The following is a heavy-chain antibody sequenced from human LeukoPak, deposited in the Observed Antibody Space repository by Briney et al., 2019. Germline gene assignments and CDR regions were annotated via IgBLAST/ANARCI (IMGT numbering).Heavy chain of an antibody. J-gene: IGHJ4*02. Sequence: ASVXXXXXXSGYTFTSYGXXXXRQAXGQGLXXXGWISAYNGNTNYAQKLQGRVTMTTDTSTSTAYMELRSLRSDDTAVYYCAIGYYYGSGIFDYWGQGTLVTVSS. CDR2: ISAYNGNT. D-gene: IGHD3-10*01. V-gene: IGHV1-18*01. CDR3: AIGYYYGSGIFDY. CDR1: GYTFTSYG.